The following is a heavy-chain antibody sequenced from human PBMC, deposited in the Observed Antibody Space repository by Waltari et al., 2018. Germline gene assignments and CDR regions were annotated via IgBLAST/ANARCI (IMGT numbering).Heavy chain of an antibody. CDR1: GYTFTSYG. Sequence: QVQLVQSGAEVKKPGASVKVSCKASGYTFTSYGISWVRQAPGQGLEWMGWISAYNGNTNYAQKLQGRVTMTTDTSTSTAYMELRSLRSDDTAVYYCAICFHNYDILTDPEGYDAFDIWGQGTMGTVS. CDR3: AICFHNYDILTDPEGYDAFDI. J-gene: IGHJ3*02. CDR2: ISAYNGNT. D-gene: IGHD3-9*01. V-gene: IGHV1-18*01.